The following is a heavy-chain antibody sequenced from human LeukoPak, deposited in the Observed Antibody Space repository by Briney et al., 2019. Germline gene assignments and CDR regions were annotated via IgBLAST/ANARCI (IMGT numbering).Heavy chain of an antibody. J-gene: IGHJ6*03. CDR2: IIPIFGTA. CDR3: ARAGGRYSYGYYYYYMDV. D-gene: IGHD5-18*01. CDR1: GGTFSSYA. V-gene: IGHV1-69*05. Sequence: SVKVSCKASGGTFSSYAISWVRQAPGQGLEWMGRIIPIFGTANYAQKFQGRVTITTEESRSTAYMELSRQRYEDRAVYYCARAGGRYSYGYYYYYMDVWGKGTTVTVSS.